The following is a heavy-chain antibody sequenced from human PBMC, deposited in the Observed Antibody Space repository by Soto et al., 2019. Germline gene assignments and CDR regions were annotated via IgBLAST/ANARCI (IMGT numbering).Heavy chain of an antibody. J-gene: IGHJ6*02. V-gene: IGHV4-31*03. D-gene: IGHD3-16*01. CDR1: GGSVSSGSYY. Sequence: KPSETLSLTCTVSGGSVSSGSYYWSWIRQHPGKGLEWIGYVYYSGSTYYNPSLESRVFISVDTSKNQFSLKLTSVTAADTAVYYCARVLTGYYYYGMDVWGQGTTVTVSS. CDR2: VYYSGST. CDR3: ARVLTGYYYYGMDV.